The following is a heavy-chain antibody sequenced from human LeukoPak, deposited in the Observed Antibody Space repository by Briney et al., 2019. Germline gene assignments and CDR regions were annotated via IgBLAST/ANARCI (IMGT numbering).Heavy chain of an antibody. D-gene: IGHD6-13*01. CDR1: GFTFTTYS. V-gene: IGHV3-21*06. Sequence: TGGSLRLSCAASGFTFTTYSMNWVRQAPGKGLEWVASISSSSTYIYYADSVKGRFTVSKDNAKNSLYLQMNSVRAEDTAVYYCAREHFGIAERIHYYYMDVWGKGTTVTVSS. J-gene: IGHJ6*03. CDR2: ISSSSTYI. CDR3: AREHFGIAERIHYYYMDV.